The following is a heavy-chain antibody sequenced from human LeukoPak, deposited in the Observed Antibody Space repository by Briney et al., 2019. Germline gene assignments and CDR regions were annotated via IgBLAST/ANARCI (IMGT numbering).Heavy chain of an antibody. CDR2: INHSGST. J-gene: IGHJ4*02. V-gene: IGHV4-34*01. D-gene: IGHD7-27*01. CDR1: GGSLSDYY. CDR3: ARRQWGNYCDC. Sequence: SETLSDTCAVYGGSLSDYYWNWIRQSPGKGLEWIGQINHSGSTTYNPSLKSRVTIPVDTSNNQFSLKLTSVTAADMAVYYCARRQWGNYCDCWGQGTLVTVSS.